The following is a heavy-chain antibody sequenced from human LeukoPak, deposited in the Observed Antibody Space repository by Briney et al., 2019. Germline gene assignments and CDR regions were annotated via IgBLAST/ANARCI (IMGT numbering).Heavy chain of an antibody. CDR1: GFTFSSYS. V-gene: IGHV3-48*04. CDR2: ISSSSSTI. Sequence: GGSLRLSCAASGFTFSSYSMNWVRQAPGKGLEWVSYISSSSSTIYYADSVKGRFTISRDNAKSSLYLQMNSLRAEDTAVYYCARDVASAYYYDSSGYCDYWGQGTLVTVSS. J-gene: IGHJ4*02. CDR3: ARDVASAYYYDSSGYCDY. D-gene: IGHD3-22*01.